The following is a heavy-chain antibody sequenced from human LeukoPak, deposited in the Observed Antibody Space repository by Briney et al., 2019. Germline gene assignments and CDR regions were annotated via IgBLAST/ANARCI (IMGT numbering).Heavy chain of an antibody. CDR1: GFTFSNYG. Sequence: PGKSLRLSCAASGFTFSNYGMHWVRQAPGKGLEWVSSISSTSSLIWYADSLKGRFTISRDNAKNSLYLQMDSLRAEDTAVYYCARYNSGWNDYWGQGTLVTVSS. J-gene: IGHJ4*02. V-gene: IGHV3-21*01. D-gene: IGHD6-19*01. CDR2: ISSTSSLI. CDR3: ARYNSGWNDY.